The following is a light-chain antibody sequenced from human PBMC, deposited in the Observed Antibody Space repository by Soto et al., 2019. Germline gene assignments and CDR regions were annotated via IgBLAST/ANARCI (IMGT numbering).Light chain of an antibody. V-gene: IGKV3-20*01. CDR3: QQYGPSPPIT. J-gene: IGKJ5*01. Sequence: EIVLTQSPGTLSLSPGYRATLSCMASQSFTSRSLAWYQQKPGQAPRLLIYGASTRATDIPDRFSGSGSGTDFTLTISRLEPEDFAVYYCQQYGPSPPITFGQGTRLEIK. CDR2: GAS. CDR1: QSFTSRS.